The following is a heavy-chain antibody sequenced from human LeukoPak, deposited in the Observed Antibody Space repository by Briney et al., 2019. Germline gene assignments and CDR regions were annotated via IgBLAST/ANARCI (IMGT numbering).Heavy chain of an antibody. J-gene: IGHJ4*02. CDR1: GFTFSNAW. CDR2: IKSKTDGGTT. CDR3: TTGHVLRFLEWLF. Sequence: GGSLRLSCAASGFTFSNAWMSWVRQAPGKGLEWVGRIKSKTDGGTTDYAAPVKGRFTISRDDSKNTLYLQMNSLKTEDTAVYYCTTGHVLRFLEWLFWGQGTLVTVSS. V-gene: IGHV3-15*01. D-gene: IGHD3-3*01.